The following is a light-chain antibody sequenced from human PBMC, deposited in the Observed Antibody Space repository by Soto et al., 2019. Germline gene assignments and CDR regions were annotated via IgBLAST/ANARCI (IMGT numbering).Light chain of an antibody. CDR2: RND. Sequence: QSVLTQPPSASGTPGQRVTISCSGSRSNIGSNYVYWYQQLPGTAPKPLIYRNDQRPSGVPDRFSGSKSGASASLAISGLRSEDEADYYCAAGDDSLNNWVFGGGTKVTVL. J-gene: IGLJ3*02. CDR3: AAGDDSLNNWV. CDR1: RSNIGSNY. V-gene: IGLV1-47*01.